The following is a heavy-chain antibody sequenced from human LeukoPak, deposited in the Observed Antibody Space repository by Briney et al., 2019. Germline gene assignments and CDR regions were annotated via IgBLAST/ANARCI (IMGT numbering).Heavy chain of an antibody. CDR2: INPSSGGT. V-gene: IGHV1-2*02. CDR3: ARVGDYYGSGTEIQH. CDR1: GYTFTTYY. D-gene: IGHD3-10*01. J-gene: IGHJ1*01. Sequence: VSLKVSCKASGYTFTTYYMHWVRQAPGHGLEWMGWINPSSGGTHSVQKFQGRVTMTSDTSISTAYMELNRLRSDDTAVYYCARVGDYYGSGTEIQHWGQGTLVTVSS.